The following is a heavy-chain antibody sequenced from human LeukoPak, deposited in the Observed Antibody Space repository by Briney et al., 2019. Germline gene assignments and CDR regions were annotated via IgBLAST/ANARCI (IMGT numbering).Heavy chain of an antibody. V-gene: IGHV4-39*07. CDR1: GGSITSSSYY. CDR3: ARLRQIIYSSGLDV. CDR2: IYYSGST. Sequence: SETLSLTCTVSGGSITSSSYYWAWIRQSPGKGLEFIGTIYYSGSTDYNPSLKSRVTISVDTSKNQFSLKLSSVTAADTAVYYCARLRQIIYSSGLDVWGKGTTVTVSS. D-gene: IGHD6-19*01. J-gene: IGHJ6*04.